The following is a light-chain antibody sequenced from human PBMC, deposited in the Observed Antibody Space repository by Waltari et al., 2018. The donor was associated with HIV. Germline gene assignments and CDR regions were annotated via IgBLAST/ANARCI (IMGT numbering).Light chain of an antibody. CDR2: RKN. V-gene: IGLV1-47*01. CDR1: SSNIGSYY. CDR3: AAWDGSHVV. J-gene: IGLJ2*01. Sequence: QSVLTQPPSASGTPGQRVTISCSGSSSNIGSYYVYWYQQLPGTAPKRLTIRKNQRPSGVPDRFPGSKSGTSASLAISGLRSEDEADYYCAAWDGSHVVFGGGTKLTVL.